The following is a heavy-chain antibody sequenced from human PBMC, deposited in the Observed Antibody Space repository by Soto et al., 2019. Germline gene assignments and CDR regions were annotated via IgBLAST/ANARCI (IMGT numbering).Heavy chain of an antibody. Sequence: KPSETLSLTCTVSGGSISSSSYYWGWIRQPPGKGLEWIGSIYYSGSTYYNPSLKSRVTISVDTSKNQFSLKLSSVTAADTAVYYCARRVGGYYYYGMDVWGQGTTVTVSS. D-gene: IGHD3-10*01. CDR1: GGSISSSSYY. V-gene: IGHV4-39*01. J-gene: IGHJ6*02. CDR3: ARRVGGYYYYGMDV. CDR2: IYYSGST.